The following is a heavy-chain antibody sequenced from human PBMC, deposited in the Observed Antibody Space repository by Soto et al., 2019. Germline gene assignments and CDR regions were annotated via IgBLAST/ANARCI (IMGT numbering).Heavy chain of an antibody. CDR1: RVTVSSNY. J-gene: IGHJ6*02. D-gene: IGHD3-9*01. CDR2: IYSGGRP. Sequence: PGGALGLSCPASRVTVSSNYMGWTRQAPGQGLEWVSLIYSGGRPYYADSVKGRFTISRDNSKNTLYLKMNSLRAEDTAVYYCARLTGYYEYYYYYGMDVWGQGTTVPVSS. CDR3: ARLTGYYEYYYYYGMDV. V-gene: IGHV3-53*01.